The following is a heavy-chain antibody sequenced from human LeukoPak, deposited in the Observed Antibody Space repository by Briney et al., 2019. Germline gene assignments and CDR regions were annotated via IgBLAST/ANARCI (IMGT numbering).Heavy chain of an antibody. CDR3: VRKSATRRTSEFDY. CDR1: GYTFSDYY. Sequence: ASVNVSCKASGYTFSDYYIHWVGQAAGQGLEWMGWITPNSGGTKYAQRFQGRVTMTRDTSISTAYMDLSSLGSDDTAVFYCVRKSATRRTSEFDYWGQGTPVTVSS. D-gene: IGHD2-15*01. J-gene: IGHJ4*02. V-gene: IGHV1-2*02. CDR2: ITPNSGGT.